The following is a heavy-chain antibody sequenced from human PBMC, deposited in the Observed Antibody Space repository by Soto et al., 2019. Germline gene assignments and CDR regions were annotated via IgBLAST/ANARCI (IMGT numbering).Heavy chain of an antibody. CDR2: INPNSGGT. V-gene: IGHV1-2*04. CDR3: ARGSYSSGWFPYYYGMDV. Sequence: ASVKVSCKASGYTFTGYYMHWVRQAPGQGLEWMGWINPNSGGTNYAQKFQGWVTMTRDTSISTAYMGLSRLRSDDTAVYYCARGSYSSGWFPYYYGMDVWGQGTTVTVSS. CDR1: GYTFTGYY. D-gene: IGHD6-19*01. J-gene: IGHJ6*02.